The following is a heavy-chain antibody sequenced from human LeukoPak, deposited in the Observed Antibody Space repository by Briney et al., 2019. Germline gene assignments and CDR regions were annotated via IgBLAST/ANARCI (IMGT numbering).Heavy chain of an antibody. J-gene: IGHJ5*02. CDR3: GREVAGTLWFDP. D-gene: IGHD6-19*01. V-gene: IGHV4-39*07. CDR1: GGFISSSSYY. CDR2: IYYSGST. Sequence: SETLSLTCTVSGGFISSSSYYWGWIRQPPGKGLEWIGSIYYSGSTYYNPSLKSRVTIPVDTSKNQFSLKLSSVTAADTAVYYCGREVAGTLWFDPWGQGTLVTVSS.